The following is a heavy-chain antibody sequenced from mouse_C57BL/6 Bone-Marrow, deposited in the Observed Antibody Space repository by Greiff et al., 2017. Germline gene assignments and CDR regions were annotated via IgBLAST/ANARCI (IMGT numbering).Heavy chain of an antibody. V-gene: IGHV2-2*01. CDR2: IWSGGST. J-gene: IGHJ1*03. Sequence: VQLVESGPGLVQPSQSLSITCTVSGFSLTSYGVHWVRQSPGKGLEWLGVIWSGGSTDYNAAFISRLSISKDNSKSQVFFKMNSLQADDTVIYYCARNLGIATDWYFDVWGTGTTVTVSS. CDR1: GFSLTSYG. D-gene: IGHD1-1*01. CDR3: ARNLGIATDWYFDV.